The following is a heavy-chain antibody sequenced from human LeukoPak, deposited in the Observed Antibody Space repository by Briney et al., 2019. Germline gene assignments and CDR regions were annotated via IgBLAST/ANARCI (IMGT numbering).Heavy chain of an antibody. Sequence: GGSLRLSCAASGFTFRNYEMNWVRQAPGKGLEWVSYISGSGTAIYYADSMKGRFTTSRDNAKNSLYLQMNSLRAEDTAVYYCARDVGNFDYWGQGTLVTVSS. CDR1: GFTFRNYE. V-gene: IGHV3-48*03. CDR3: ARDVGNFDY. CDR2: ISGSGTAI. J-gene: IGHJ4*02.